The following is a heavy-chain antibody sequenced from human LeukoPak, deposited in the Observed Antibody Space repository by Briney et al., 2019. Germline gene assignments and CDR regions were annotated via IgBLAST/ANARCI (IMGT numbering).Heavy chain of an antibody. J-gene: IGHJ4*02. V-gene: IGHV4-38-2*02. CDR3: AREGAHIVVVTASRYFDY. D-gene: IGHD2-21*02. CDR2: IYHSGST. CDR1: GYCISSGYY. Sequence: PSETLSLTCAVSGYCISSGYYWGWIRQPPGKGLEWIGSIYHSGSTYYNPSLKSRVTISVDTSKNQFSLKLSSVTAADTAVYYCAREGAHIVVVTASRYFDYWGQGTLVTVSS.